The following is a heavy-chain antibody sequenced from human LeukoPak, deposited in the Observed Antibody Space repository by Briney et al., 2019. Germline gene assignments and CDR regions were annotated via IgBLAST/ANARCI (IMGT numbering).Heavy chain of an antibody. CDR1: GGSISSYY. CDR3: ARDRASGWYWWFDP. V-gene: IGHV4-59*01. Sequence: SETLSLTCTVSGGSISSYYWSWIRQPPGKGLEWIGYIYYSGSTNYNPSLKSRVTISVDTSKNQFSLKLSSVTAADTAVYYCARDRASGWYWWFDPWGQGTLVTVSS. D-gene: IGHD6-19*01. CDR2: IYYSGST. J-gene: IGHJ5*02.